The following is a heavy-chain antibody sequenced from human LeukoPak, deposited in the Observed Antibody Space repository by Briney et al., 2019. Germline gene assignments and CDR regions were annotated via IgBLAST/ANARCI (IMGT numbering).Heavy chain of an antibody. V-gene: IGHV3-23*01. CDR2: ISGSGVRT. CDR1: GFTFSSYG. Sequence: PGGSLRLSCAGSGFTFSSYGISWVPQAPGKGLEWVSAISGSGVRTNYADSVKGRFPIFRDNSNNTLYLQMSTLRAEDTAIYYCAKDHTIFGVDNYMDVWGKGTTVTVSS. J-gene: IGHJ6*03. D-gene: IGHD3-3*01. CDR3: AKDHTIFGVDNYMDV.